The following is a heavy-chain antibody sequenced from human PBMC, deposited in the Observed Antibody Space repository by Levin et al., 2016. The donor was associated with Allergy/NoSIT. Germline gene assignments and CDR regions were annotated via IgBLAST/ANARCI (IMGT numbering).Heavy chain of an antibody. Sequence: SETLSLTCAVHGGSLSSYYWGWIRQPPGKGLEWIGDVSHIGSTNYNPSLKSRVTISVDTSKNHFSLKLNSVTAADTALYYCVSSSGWYRVDFWGRGNPGHRLL. V-gene: IGHV4-34*01. D-gene: IGHD6-13*01. CDR1: GGSLSSYY. CDR3: VSSSGWYRVDF. CDR2: VSHIGST. J-gene: IGHJ4*02.